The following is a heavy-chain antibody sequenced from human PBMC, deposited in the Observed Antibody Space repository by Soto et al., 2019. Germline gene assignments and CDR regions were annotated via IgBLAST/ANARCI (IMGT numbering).Heavy chain of an antibody. J-gene: IGHJ5*02. CDR1: GFSLSGYW. CDR2: IKSDGSTT. V-gene: IGHV3-74*03. Sequence: EVQLVESGGALVQPGGSLRLSCEAPGFSLSGYWMHWIRQAPGKGLVWVSRIKSDGSTTMYADSVKGRFTISRDNAKNTLSLQINSLRAEDTAVYYCARSDWFDPWGQGTPVTVFS. CDR3: ARSDWFDP.